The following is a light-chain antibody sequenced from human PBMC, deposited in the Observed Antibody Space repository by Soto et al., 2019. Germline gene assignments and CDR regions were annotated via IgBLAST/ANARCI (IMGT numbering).Light chain of an antibody. CDR1: TRDVGTYAL. CDR3: CAYAGNYIWV. Sequence: QSALTQPRSVSGSPGQSVTLSCDGTTRDVGTYALVSWYQQRPGKAPKLMIYDVFKRPSGVPHRFSGSKSGNTASLTISGLQAEDEAYYYGCAYAGNYIWVFGGGTKVTVL. J-gene: IGLJ3*02. V-gene: IGLV2-11*01. CDR2: DVF.